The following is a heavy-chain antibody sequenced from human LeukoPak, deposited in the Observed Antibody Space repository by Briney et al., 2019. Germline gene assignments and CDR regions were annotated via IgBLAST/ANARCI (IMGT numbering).Heavy chain of an antibody. Sequence: SVKVSCKASGGTFSSYAISWVRQAPGQGLEWMGGIIPIFGTANYAQKFQGRVTITADESTSTVYMELSSLRSEDTAVYYCARGGGSSTAIDAFDIWGQGTMVTVSS. J-gene: IGHJ3*02. D-gene: IGHD1-26*01. V-gene: IGHV1-69*01. CDR2: IIPIFGTA. CDR3: ARGGGSSTAIDAFDI. CDR1: GGTFSSYA.